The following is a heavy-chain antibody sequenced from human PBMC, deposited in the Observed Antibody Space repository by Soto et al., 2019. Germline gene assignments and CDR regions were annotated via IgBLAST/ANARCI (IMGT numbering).Heavy chain of an antibody. CDR1: GFTFSSYA. V-gene: IGHV3-30-3*01. CDR3: ARDHDSGSYKDYYYYGMDV. CDR2: ISYDGSNK. J-gene: IGHJ6*02. D-gene: IGHD1-26*01. Sequence: RGSLRLSCAASGFTFSSYAMHWVRQAPGKGLEWVAVISYDGSNKYYADSVKGRFTNSRDNSKNTLYLQMNSLRAEDTAVYYCARDHDSGSYKDYYYYGMDVWGQGTTVTVSS.